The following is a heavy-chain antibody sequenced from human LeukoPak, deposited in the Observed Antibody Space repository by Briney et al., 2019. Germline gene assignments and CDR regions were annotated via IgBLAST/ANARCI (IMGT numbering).Heavy chain of an antibody. Sequence: ASVKVSCKASGGTFSSYAISWVRQAPGQGLEWMGGIIPIFGTANYAQKFQGRVTITADESTSTAYMELSSLRSEDTAVYYCARDKVLVLSPANLAAAGYFDYWGQGTLVTVSS. V-gene: IGHV1-69*13. CDR1: GGTFSSYA. D-gene: IGHD6-13*01. CDR3: ARDKVLVLSPANLAAAGYFDY. J-gene: IGHJ4*02. CDR2: IIPIFGTA.